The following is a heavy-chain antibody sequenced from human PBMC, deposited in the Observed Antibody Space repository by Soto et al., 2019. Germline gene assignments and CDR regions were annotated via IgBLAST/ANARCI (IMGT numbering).Heavy chain of an antibody. J-gene: IGHJ6*02. CDR3: ARDRLDYYDSSGYYSFGMDV. D-gene: IGHD3-22*01. CDR2: IYYSGST. Sequence: PSETLSLTCTVSGGSVGSCSYYWGWIRQPPGRGLEWIGYIYYSGSTNYNPSLKSRVTISIDTSKNQFSLKLSSVTAADTAVYYCARDRLDYYDSSGYYSFGMDVWGQGTTVTVSS. CDR1: GGSVGSCSYY. V-gene: IGHV4-61*01.